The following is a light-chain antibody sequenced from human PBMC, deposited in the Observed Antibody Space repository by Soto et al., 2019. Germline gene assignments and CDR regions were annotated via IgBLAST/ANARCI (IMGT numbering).Light chain of an antibody. CDR3: QQYDSSPRT. J-gene: IGKJ5*01. V-gene: IGKV3-20*01. CDR1: QSVGSNY. CDR2: GAS. Sequence: EIVLTQSPVTLSLSPGERATLSCRASQSVGSNYLAWYQQKPGQAPRILIFGASGRATGIPDRFSGSGSGTDFTLTISRLEPEDFAVYYCQQYDSSPRTFGQGTRLEIK.